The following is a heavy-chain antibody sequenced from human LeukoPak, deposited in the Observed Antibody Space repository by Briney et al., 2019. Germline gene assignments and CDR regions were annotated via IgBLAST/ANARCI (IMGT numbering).Heavy chain of an antibody. V-gene: IGHV1-18*01. CDR2: ISAYNGNT. J-gene: IGHJ6*03. Sequence: ASVKVSCKASGYSFTTYIMNWVRQAPGQGLEWMGWISAYNGNTNYAQKLQGRVTMTTDTSTSTAYMELRSLRSDDTAVYYCARELSDYAWGSYRWGSYYYHYMDVWGKGTTVTVSS. CDR3: ARELSDYAWGSYRWGSYYYHYMDV. CDR1: GYSFTTYI. D-gene: IGHD3-16*02.